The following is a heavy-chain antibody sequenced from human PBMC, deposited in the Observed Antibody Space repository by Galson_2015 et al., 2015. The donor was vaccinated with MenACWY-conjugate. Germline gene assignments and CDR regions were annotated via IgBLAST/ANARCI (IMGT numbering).Heavy chain of an antibody. CDR2: IYVDDSDT. CDR3: ARGFRSGYDAFDI. Sequence: SGAEVKEPGESLKISCKGSGYSFPSYWIGWVRQMPGKGLEWMGIIYVDDSDTRYSPSFQGQVTISADKSISTAYLQWSSLKASDTALYYCARGFRSGYDAFDIWGQGTLVTVSS. V-gene: IGHV5-51*01. CDR1: GYSFPSYW. D-gene: IGHD3-3*01. J-gene: IGHJ3*02.